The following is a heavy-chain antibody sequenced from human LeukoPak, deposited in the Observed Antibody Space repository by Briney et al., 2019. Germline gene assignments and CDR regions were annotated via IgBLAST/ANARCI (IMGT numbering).Heavy chain of an antibody. CDR2: IYYSGST. CDR3: ARGSSSWYVPYDPFDP. D-gene: IGHD6-13*01. J-gene: IGHJ5*02. CDR1: GGSISSSSYY. Sequence: SETLSLTCTVSGGSISSSSYYWGWIRQPPGKGLEWIGSIYYSGSTYYNPSLKSRVTISVDTSKNQFSLKLSSVTAADTAVYYCARGSSSWYVPYDPFDPWGQGTLVTVSS. V-gene: IGHV4-39*01.